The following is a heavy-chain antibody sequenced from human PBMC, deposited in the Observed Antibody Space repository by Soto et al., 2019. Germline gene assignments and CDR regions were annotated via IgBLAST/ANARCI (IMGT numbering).Heavy chain of an antibody. J-gene: IGHJ6*02. Sequence: LSLTCAVYGGSFSGYYWSWIRQPPGKGLEWIGEINHSGSTNYNPSLKSRVTISVDTSKNQFSLKLSSVTAADTAVYYCARVTHLIPAAYYYYGMVVWGQGTTVTVSS. CDR1: GGSFSGYY. D-gene: IGHD2-2*01. V-gene: IGHV4-34*01. CDR2: INHSGST. CDR3: ARVTHLIPAAYYYYGMVV.